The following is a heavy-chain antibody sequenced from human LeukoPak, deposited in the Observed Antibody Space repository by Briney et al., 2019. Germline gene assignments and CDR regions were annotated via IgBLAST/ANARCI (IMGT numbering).Heavy chain of an antibody. J-gene: IGHJ4*02. V-gene: IGHV1-18*01. D-gene: IGHD6-6*01. CDR3: ARHPLAAPRWDY. CDR1: GYTFSDYA. CDR2: ISSYSNYT. Sequence: ASVKVSCTASGYTFSDYAISWVRQAPGQELEWMGWISSYSNYTNYLQNLQGRVTMTTDTSTSTAYLELRSLRSDDTAVYYCARHPLAAPRWDYWGEGTLVTVSS.